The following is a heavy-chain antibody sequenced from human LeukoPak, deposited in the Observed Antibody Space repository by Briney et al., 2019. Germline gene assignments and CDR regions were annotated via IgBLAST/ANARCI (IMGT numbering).Heavy chain of an antibody. CDR3: ARDQNYYDSSGYYGIDC. Sequence: GASVKVSCKASGYTLTGYYMHWVRQAPGQGLEWMGWINPNSGGTNYAQKFQDRATMTRDTSISTAYMELSRLRSDDTAVYYCARDQNYYDSSGYYGIDCWGQGTLVTVSS. CDR2: INPNSGGT. D-gene: IGHD3-22*01. CDR1: GYTLTGYY. V-gene: IGHV1-2*02. J-gene: IGHJ4*02.